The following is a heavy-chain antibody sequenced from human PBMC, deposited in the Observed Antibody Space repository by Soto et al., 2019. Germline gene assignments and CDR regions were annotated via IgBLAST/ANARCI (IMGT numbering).Heavy chain of an antibody. J-gene: IGHJ6*02. CDR1: GGTFSSYA. V-gene: IGHV1-69*13. CDR2: IIPIFGTA. CDR3: ARGYCGGGICFPAYYYYSCGMDF. D-gene: IGHD2-15*01. Sequence: SVKVSCKASGGTFSSYAISWVRQAPGQGLEWMGGIIPIFGTANYAQKFPGRVTITADEATSTAYMELSSLRSEDTAVYYCARGYCGGGICFPAYYYYSCGMDFRGQGTTVTVSS.